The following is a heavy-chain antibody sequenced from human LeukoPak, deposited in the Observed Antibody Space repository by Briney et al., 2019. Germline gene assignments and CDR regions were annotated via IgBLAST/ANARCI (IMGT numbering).Heavy chain of an antibody. J-gene: IGHJ6*02. V-gene: IGHV3-23*01. CDR1: GFTFSSYA. Sequence: GGSLRLSCAASGFTFSSYAMSWVRPAPGKGLEWVSAISGSGGSTYYADSVKGRFTISRDNSKNTLYLQMNSLRAEDTAVYYCAKVPTKGIVAAYGMDVWGQGTTVTVSS. CDR3: AKVPTKGIVAAYGMDV. D-gene: IGHD1-26*01. CDR2: ISGSGGST.